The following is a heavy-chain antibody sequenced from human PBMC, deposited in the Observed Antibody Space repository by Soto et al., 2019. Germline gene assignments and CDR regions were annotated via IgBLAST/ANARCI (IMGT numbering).Heavy chain of an antibody. CDR2: INPDGSRT. J-gene: IGHJ5*02. D-gene: IGHD1-1*01. CDR3: AKVATGSYNWFDP. V-gene: IGHV3-74*01. CDR1: GLTFNNYW. Sequence: EVQLVESGGELVQPGGSLRLSCAASGLTFNNYWMHWVRQAPGKGLGWVSRINPDGSRTNYADSVKGRFTISRDNAKNTLYVQMDSLRAEDTAVYYCAKVATGSYNWFDPWGQGTLVSVSS.